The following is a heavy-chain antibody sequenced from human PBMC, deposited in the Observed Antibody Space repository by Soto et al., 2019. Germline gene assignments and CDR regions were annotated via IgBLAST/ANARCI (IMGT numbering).Heavy chain of an antibody. Sequence: LRLSCAASGFTFRNYGLNWVRQAPGKGLEWVSYIGIGSSTKYYADSVKGRFTISRDNAKNSLYLQMNSLRAEDTAVYYCARDQLYYNDISGRPLNAFDVWGQGTMVTVSS. J-gene: IGHJ3*01. CDR3: ARDQLYYNDISGRPLNAFDV. CDR2: IGIGSSTK. CDR1: GFTFRNYG. V-gene: IGHV3-48*01. D-gene: IGHD3-22*01.